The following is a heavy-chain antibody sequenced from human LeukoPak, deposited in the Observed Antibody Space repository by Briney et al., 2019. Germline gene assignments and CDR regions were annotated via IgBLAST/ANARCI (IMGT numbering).Heavy chain of an antibody. J-gene: IGHJ6*02. CDR3: ARGRYYDTPRHHYYYYGMDV. V-gene: IGHV1-46*01. CDR2: INPSAGST. Sequence: GASVKVSCKASGYTFTSYYMHWVRQAPGQGLEWRGIINPSAGSTSYAQKFQGRVTMTRDMSTSTVYMELSSLRSEDTAVYYCARGRYYDTPRHHYYYYGMDVWGQGTTVTVSS. CDR1: GYTFTSYY. D-gene: IGHD3-9*01.